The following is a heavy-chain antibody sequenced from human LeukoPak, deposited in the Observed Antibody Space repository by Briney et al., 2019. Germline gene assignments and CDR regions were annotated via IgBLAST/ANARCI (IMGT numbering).Heavy chain of an antibody. CDR3: ATSALAVAGTDEFDY. Sequence: GGSLRLSCAASGFTFSDYYMTWIRQAPGKGLEWVSYINSRGNTIFYADSVKGRFTISRDNAKNSPYLQMNSLRDDDTAVYYCATSALAVAGTDEFDYWGQGTLVTVSS. J-gene: IGHJ4*02. CDR1: GFTFSDYY. D-gene: IGHD6-19*01. V-gene: IGHV3-11*01. CDR2: INSRGNTI.